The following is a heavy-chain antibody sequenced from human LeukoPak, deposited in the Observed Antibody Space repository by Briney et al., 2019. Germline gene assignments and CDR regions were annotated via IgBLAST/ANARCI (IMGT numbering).Heavy chain of an antibody. Sequence: SETLSLTCTVSGGSISSYYWSWIRQPPGKGLEWIGYIYYGGSTNYNPSLKSRVTISVDTSKNQFSLKLSSVTAADTAVYYCARVQAYGGKGYFDYWGQGTLVTVSS. J-gene: IGHJ4*02. CDR1: GGSISSYY. V-gene: IGHV4-59*01. CDR3: ARVQAYGGKGYFDY. D-gene: IGHD4-23*01. CDR2: IYYGGST.